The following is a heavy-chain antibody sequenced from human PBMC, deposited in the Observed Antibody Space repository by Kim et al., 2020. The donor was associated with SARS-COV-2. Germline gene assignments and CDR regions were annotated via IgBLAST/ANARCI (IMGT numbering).Heavy chain of an antibody. CDR2: INTLSLHT. CDR1: GYTSSNYG. J-gene: IGHJ4*02. Sequence: ASVKVSCKVSGYTSSNYGISWVRQAPGQGLEWMGWINTLSLHTNSVDKFRDRVTMTTVPSTNTVSMELRSLTSDDTAVYYCATTFSFSNSWYYFDYWGQGTLVTVSS. CDR3: ATTFSFSNSWYYFDY. V-gene: IGHV1-18*04. D-gene: IGHD6-13*01.